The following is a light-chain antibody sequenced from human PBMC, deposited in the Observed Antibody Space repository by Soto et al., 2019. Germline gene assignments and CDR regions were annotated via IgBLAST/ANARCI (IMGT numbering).Light chain of an antibody. Sequence: QAVVTQPPSASGTPGQRVTISCSGSGSSIGTNTVNWYRQLPGTAPKLLIYGNNQRPSGVPDRLSGSKSGTSASLAISGLQSEDEAEYYCAAWDGSLNNVLFGGGTKLTVL. CDR2: GNN. CDR1: GSSIGTNT. CDR3: AAWDGSLNNVL. J-gene: IGLJ2*01. V-gene: IGLV1-44*01.